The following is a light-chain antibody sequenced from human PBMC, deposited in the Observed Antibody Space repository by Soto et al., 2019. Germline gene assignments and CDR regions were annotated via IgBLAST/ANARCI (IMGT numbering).Light chain of an antibody. Sequence: EIVLTHSPATLSFSPLEIATLSFRASQSVSSYLAWYQQKPGQAPRLLIYDASNRATGIPARFSGSGSGTDFTLTISSLEPEDFAVYYCQQRSNNFGPGTKVDIK. V-gene: IGKV3-11*01. J-gene: IGKJ3*01. CDR3: QQRSNN. CDR1: QSVSSY. CDR2: DAS.